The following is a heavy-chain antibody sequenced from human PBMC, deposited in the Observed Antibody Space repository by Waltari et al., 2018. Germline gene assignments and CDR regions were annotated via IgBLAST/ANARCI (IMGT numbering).Heavy chain of an antibody. Sequence: QVQLQESGPGLVKPSETLSLTCAVSGYSISSGYYWGRIRQPPGKGLEWIGSIYHSGSTYYNPSLKSRVTISVDTSKNQFSLKLSSVTAADTAVYYCARGLNGCTGGVCYTGGWFDPWGQGTLVTVSS. D-gene: IGHD2-8*02. J-gene: IGHJ5*02. CDR1: GYSISSGYY. V-gene: IGHV4-38-2*01. CDR3: ARGLNGCTGGVCYTGGWFDP. CDR2: IYHSGST.